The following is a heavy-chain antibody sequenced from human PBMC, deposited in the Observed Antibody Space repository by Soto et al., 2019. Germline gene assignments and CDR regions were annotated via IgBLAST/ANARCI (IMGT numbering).Heavy chain of an antibody. CDR2: IYYSGST. Sequence: TLSLTCTVSGGSISSYYWSWIRQPPGKGLEWIGYIYYSGSTNYNPSLKSRVTISVDTSKNQFSLKLSSVTAADTAVYYCAQGGVTDDFEYWGQGTLVTVSS. CDR3: AQGGVTDDFEY. CDR1: GGSISSYY. V-gene: IGHV4-59*08. J-gene: IGHJ4*02. D-gene: IGHD3-16*01.